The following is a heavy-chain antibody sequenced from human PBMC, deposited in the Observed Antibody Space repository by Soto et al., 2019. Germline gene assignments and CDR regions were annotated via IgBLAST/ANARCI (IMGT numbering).Heavy chain of an antibody. V-gene: IGHV4-39*01. CDR3: ARRSYYDFWSGYPDAGYMDV. CDR1: GGSISSSSYY. CDR2: IYYSGST. Sequence: SETLSLTCTVSGGSISSSSYYWGWIRQPPGKGLEWIGSIYYSGSTYYNPSLKSRVTISVDTSKNQFSLKLSSVTAADTAVYYCARRSYYDFWSGYPDAGYMDVWGKGTTVTVSS. D-gene: IGHD3-3*01. J-gene: IGHJ6*03.